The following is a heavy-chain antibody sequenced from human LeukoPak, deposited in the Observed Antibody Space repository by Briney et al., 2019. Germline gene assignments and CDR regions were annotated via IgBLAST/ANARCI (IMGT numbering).Heavy chain of an antibody. J-gene: IGHJ3*02. CDR1: GGTLSSYA. V-gene: IGHV1-69*04. CDR2: IIPILGIA. Sequence: SVKVSCKASGGTLSSYAISWVRQAPGQGLEWMGRIIPILGIANYAQKFQGRVTITADKSTSTAYMELSSLRSEDTAVYYCARVKSGSYDNAFDIWGQGTMVTVSS. CDR3: ARVKSGSYDNAFDI. D-gene: IGHD1-26*01.